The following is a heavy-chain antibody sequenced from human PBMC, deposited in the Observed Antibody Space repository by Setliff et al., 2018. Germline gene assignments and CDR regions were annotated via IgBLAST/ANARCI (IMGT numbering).Heavy chain of an antibody. J-gene: IGHJ6*03. CDR2: IDWDDDK. D-gene: IGHD1-26*01. Sequence: SGPTLENPTQTLTLTCTFSGFSISTSGMCVSWIRQSPGKALEWLARIDWDDDKYYSTSLKTRLTISKDTSKNQVVLTMTNMDSVDTATYYCARTVRSGSYHYYYMDVWGKGTTGTVSS. V-gene: IGHV2-70*11. CDR3: ARTVRSGSYHYYYMDV. CDR1: GFSISTSGMC.